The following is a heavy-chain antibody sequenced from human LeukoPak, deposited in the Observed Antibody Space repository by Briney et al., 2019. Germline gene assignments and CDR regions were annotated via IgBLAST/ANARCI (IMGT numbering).Heavy chain of an antibody. Sequence: GGSLRLSCAASGFTFSSYVMEWVRQAPGKGLERVAIIWHDGSKEYYVDSVKGRFAISRDNSKNALYLQMNSLRAEDTAVYYCARDNLGSIDYWGQGTLVTVSS. CDR2: IWHDGSKE. CDR3: ARDNLGSIDY. D-gene: IGHD3-16*01. CDR1: GFTFSSYV. J-gene: IGHJ4*02. V-gene: IGHV3-33*01.